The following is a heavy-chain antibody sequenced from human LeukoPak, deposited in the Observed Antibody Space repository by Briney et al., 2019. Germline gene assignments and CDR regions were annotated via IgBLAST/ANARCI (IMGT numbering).Heavy chain of an antibody. Sequence: ASETLSLTCAVSGAFITNSHWWSWARQPPGKGLEWIGEIYHSGTTNYNPSLQSRVTMSVDKSKNQFSLKLSSVTAADTAVYYCATNFYGEYGSYYFDYWGQGTLVTVSS. J-gene: IGHJ4*02. CDR2: IYHSGTT. V-gene: IGHV4-4*02. CDR3: ATNFYGEYGSYYFDY. CDR1: GAFITNSHW. D-gene: IGHD4-17*01.